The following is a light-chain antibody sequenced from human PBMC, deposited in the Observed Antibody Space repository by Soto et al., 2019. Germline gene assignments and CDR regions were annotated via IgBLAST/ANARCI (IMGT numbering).Light chain of an antibody. CDR1: QSISNY. CDR3: QQFYSYSPAWT. Sequence: DIPMTQSPSTLSAFVGDRVTITCRASQSISNYLAWYQQKPGQAPKLLIYDASNLASGVPSRFSGSGSGTEFTLTINSLQADDFATYYCQQFYSYSPAWTFGQGTKVEIK. V-gene: IGKV1-5*01. J-gene: IGKJ1*01. CDR2: DAS.